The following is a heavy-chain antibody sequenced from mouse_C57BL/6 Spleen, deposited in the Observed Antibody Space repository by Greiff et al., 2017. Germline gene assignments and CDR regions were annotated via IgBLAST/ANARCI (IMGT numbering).Heavy chain of an antibody. Sequence: DVKLVESGAELVRPGASVKLSCTASGFNIKDYYMHWVKQRPEQGLEWIGRIDPEDGDTEYAPKFQGKATMTADTSSNTAYLQLSSLTSEDTAVYYCTTVYYSNSFAYWGQGTLVTVSA. D-gene: IGHD2-5*01. CDR3: TTVYYSNSFAY. CDR1: GFNIKDYY. V-gene: IGHV14-1*01. J-gene: IGHJ3*01. CDR2: IDPEDGDT.